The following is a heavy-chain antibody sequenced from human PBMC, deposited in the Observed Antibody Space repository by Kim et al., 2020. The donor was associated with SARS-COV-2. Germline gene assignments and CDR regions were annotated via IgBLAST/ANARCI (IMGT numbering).Heavy chain of an antibody. CDR1: GFTFSSYS. Sequence: GGSLRLSCAASGFTFSSYSMNWVRQAPGKGLEWVSSISSSSSYIYYADSVKGRFTISRDNAKNSLYLQMNSLRAEDTAVYYCARLSSSSWYGIHYYGMDVWGQGTTVTVSS. J-gene: IGHJ6*02. V-gene: IGHV3-21*01. CDR2: ISSSSSYI. D-gene: IGHD6-13*01. CDR3: ARLSSSSWYGIHYYGMDV.